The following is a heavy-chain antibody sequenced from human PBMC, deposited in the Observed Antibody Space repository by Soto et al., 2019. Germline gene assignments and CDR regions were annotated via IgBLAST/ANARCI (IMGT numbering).Heavy chain of an antibody. CDR1: GGTFNRYT. CDR3: ALWGFRDGNNSKYNYSGMDV. CDR2: IIPIFGTA. Sequence: VQLVQSGAEVKKPGSSVKLSCKASGGTFNRYTISWVRQAPGQGLEWMGGIIPIFGTANYAQKFQGRVAITADESTSAANMELRSLRSEDTAVYYCALWGFRDGNNSKYNYSGMDVWGQGTTVTVSS. V-gene: IGHV1-69*01. D-gene: IGHD1-1*01. J-gene: IGHJ6*02.